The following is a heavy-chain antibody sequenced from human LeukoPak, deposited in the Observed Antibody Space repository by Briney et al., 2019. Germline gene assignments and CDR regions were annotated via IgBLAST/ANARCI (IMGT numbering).Heavy chain of an antibody. J-gene: IGHJ4*02. CDR3: AKGRNDPYGYYFDY. CDR2: ISTSSSYI. D-gene: IGHD1-1*01. V-gene: IGHV3-21*01. Sequence: GGSLRLSCAASGFKFSTYSMNWVRQAPGKGLEWVSSISTSSSYIYYADSVKGRFTISRDNAKNSLFLQMNSLRAEDTAVYYCAKGRNDPYGYYFDYWGQGTLLTVSS. CDR1: GFKFSTYS.